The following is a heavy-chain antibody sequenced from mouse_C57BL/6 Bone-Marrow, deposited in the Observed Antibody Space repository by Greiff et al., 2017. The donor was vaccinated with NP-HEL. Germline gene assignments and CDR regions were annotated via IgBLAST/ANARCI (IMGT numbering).Heavy chain of an antibody. Sequence: QVQLQQSGAELARPGASVKLSCKASGYTFTSYGISWVKQSTGQGLEWIGEIYPRSGNTYYIEKFKGKATLTADKSSSTAYMELRSLTSEDSAVDFCARSDYYYGSSYWFAYWGQGTLVTVSA. CDR1: GYTFTSYG. J-gene: IGHJ3*01. D-gene: IGHD1-1*01. V-gene: IGHV1-81*01. CDR3: ARSDYYYGSSYWFAY. CDR2: IYPRSGNT.